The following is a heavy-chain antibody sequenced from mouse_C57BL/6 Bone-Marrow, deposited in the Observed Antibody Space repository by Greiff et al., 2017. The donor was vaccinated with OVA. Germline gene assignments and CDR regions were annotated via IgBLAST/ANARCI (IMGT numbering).Heavy chain of an antibody. CDR3: TRGGDYDGAWFAY. V-gene: IGHV6-6*01. CDR2: IRNKANNHAT. Sequence: DVKLVESGGGLVQPGGSMKLSCAASGFTFSDAWMDWVRQSPEKGLEWVAEIRNKANNHATYYAESVKGRFTISRDDSKSSVYLQMNSLRAEDTGIYYCTRGGDYDGAWFAYWGQGTLVTVSA. CDR1: GFTFSDAW. D-gene: IGHD2-4*01. J-gene: IGHJ3*01.